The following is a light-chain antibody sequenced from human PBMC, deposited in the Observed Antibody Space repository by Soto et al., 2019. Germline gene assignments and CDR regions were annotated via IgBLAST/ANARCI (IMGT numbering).Light chain of an antibody. CDR2: EVS. CDR1: SSDVGSYNL. V-gene: IGLV2-23*02. Sequence: ALTQPASVSGSPGQSITISCTGTSSDVGSYNLVSWYQQHPGKAPKLMIYEVSKRPSGVSNRFSGSKSGNTASLTISGLQAEDEADYYCCSYAGSSNYYVFGTGTKVTVL. J-gene: IGLJ1*01. CDR3: CSYAGSSNYYV.